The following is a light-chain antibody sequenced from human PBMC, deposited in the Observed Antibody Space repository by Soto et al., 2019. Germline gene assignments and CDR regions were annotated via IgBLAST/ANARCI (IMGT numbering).Light chain of an antibody. J-gene: IGKJ5*01. CDR2: DAS. CDR1: QSVSSY. Sequence: NVLTQSPATLSLSPGERATLSCRASQSVSSYLAWYQQKPGQAPRLLIYDASNRATGIPARFSGSGSGTDFTLTISSLEPEDFAVYYCQQRSNWVTFGQGTRLEIK. V-gene: IGKV3-11*01. CDR3: QQRSNWVT.